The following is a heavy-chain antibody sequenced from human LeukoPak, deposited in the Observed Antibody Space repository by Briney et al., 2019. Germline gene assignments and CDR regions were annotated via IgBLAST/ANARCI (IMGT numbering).Heavy chain of an antibody. CDR3: AREGADV. CDR2: INPNSGGT. J-gene: IGHJ6*02. V-gene: IGHV1-2*02. Sequence: ASVKVSCKASGGTFSRYAISWVRQAPGQGLEWMGWINPNSGGTNYAQKFQGRVTMSRDTSISTAYMELSRLRSDDTAVYYCAREGADVWGQGTTVTVSS. CDR1: GGTFSRYA.